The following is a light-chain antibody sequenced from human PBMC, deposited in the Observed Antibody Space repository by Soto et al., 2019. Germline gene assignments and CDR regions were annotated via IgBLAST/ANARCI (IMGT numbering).Light chain of an antibody. CDR3: QQSNSY. J-gene: IGKJ4*01. CDR2: DAS. V-gene: IGKV1-5*01. CDR1: QTINTR. Sequence: DIQMTQSPSTLSESVGDRVTITCRASQTINTRLAWYQQKPGKAPKVLIYDASTLESGVPSRFSGSGSGTEFTLTISSLQPDDFATYYCQQSNSYFGGGTRVEI.